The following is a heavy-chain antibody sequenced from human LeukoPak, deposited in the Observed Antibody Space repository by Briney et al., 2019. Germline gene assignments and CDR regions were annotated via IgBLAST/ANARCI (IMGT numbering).Heavy chain of an antibody. J-gene: IGHJ5*02. CDR3: AKALAAAGTT. D-gene: IGHD6-13*01. CDR2: ISYDGSNK. V-gene: IGHV3-30*18. Sequence: GRSLRLSCAASGFTFSSYGMHWVRQAPGKGLEWVAVISYDGSNKHYADSVKGRFTISRDNSKNTLYLQMNSLRAEDTAVYYCAKALAAAGTTWGQGTLVTVSS. CDR1: GFTFSSYG.